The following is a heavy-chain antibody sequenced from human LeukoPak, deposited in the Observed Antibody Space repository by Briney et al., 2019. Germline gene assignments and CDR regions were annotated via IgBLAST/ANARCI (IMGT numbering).Heavy chain of an antibody. CDR2: IYYSGST. D-gene: IGHD3-16*01. V-gene: IGHV4-39*01. CDR3: ARGGGYYFDY. Sequence: SETLSLTCTVSGGSMSSSRYYWGWIRQPPGKGLEWIGSIYYSGSTYYNPSLKSRVTISVDTSKNQFSLKLSSVTAADTAVYYCARGGGYYFDYWGQGTLVTVSS. J-gene: IGHJ4*02. CDR1: GGSMSSSRYY.